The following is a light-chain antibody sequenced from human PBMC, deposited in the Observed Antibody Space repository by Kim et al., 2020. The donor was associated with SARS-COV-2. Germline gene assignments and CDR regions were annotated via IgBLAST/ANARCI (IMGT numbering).Light chain of an antibody. V-gene: IGKV1-39*01. Sequence: AAVGDRVNITCRASQSISSYLNWYQQKPGKAPKLLIYAASSLQSGVPSRFSGSGSGTDFTLTISSLQPEDFATYYCQQSYSTPLTFGGGTKVDIK. CDR3: QQSYSTPLT. J-gene: IGKJ4*01. CDR2: AAS. CDR1: QSISSY.